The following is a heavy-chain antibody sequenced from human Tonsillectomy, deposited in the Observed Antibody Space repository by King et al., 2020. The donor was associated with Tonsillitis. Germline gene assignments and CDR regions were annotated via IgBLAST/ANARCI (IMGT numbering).Heavy chain of an antibody. CDR2: ISFDVRNK. CDR3: VKGGFVY. J-gene: IGHJ4*02. CDR1: GFTFSSYG. Sequence: VQLVESGGGVVQPGWSLRLSCAASGFTFSSYGMHWVRQGPGKGLEWLAIISFDVRNKYYADSVKGRFTISRDNSKNTFYLRMNGLRTDDTVVYYCVKGGFVYWGQGTLVTVSS. V-gene: IGHV3-30*18.